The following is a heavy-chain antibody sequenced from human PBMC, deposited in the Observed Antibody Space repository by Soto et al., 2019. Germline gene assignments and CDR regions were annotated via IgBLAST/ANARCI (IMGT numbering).Heavy chain of an antibody. J-gene: IGHJ4*02. D-gene: IGHD2-15*01. V-gene: IGHV3-23*01. CDR1: GFSFSDYA. Sequence: EVQLLESGGGLVQPGGSLRLSCAASGFSFSDYAMSWVRQAPGKGLEWVSGVSGGGGVTNYADSVKGRFTISRDNSKNTVYLQMNGLRAEDTAIYYCAKGRCSGTRCYSYYWGQGTLVTVSS. CDR3: AKGRCSGTRCYSYY. CDR2: VSGGGGVT.